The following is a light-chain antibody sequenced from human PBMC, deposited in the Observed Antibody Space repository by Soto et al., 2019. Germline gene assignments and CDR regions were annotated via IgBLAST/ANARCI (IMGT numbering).Light chain of an antibody. CDR2: GAS. CDR1: QSIGASY. CDR3: QQYAGSPRT. Sequence: VMAETTGTLSLSPGDRATLSCRASQSIGASYLAWYQQKPGQAPRVLIFGASNRATGIPDRFSGSGSGTDFTLTISRLEPEDFAIYYCQQYAGSPRTFGQGTKVDIK. J-gene: IGKJ1*01. V-gene: IGKV3-20*01.